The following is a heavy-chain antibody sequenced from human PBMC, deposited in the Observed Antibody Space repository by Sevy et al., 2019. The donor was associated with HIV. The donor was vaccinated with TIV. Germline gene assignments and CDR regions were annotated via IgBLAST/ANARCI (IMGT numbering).Heavy chain of an antibody. J-gene: IGHJ6*03. Sequence: SETLSLTCTVSGGSISSGGYYWSWIRQHPGKGLEWIGYIYYSGSTYSNPSLKSRVTISVDTSKNQFSLKLSSVTAADTAVYYCARAIDFWSGYRDAEANYYMDVWGKGTTVTVSS. CDR2: IYYSGST. CDR1: GGSISSGGYY. V-gene: IGHV4-31*03. CDR3: ARAIDFWSGYRDAEANYYMDV. D-gene: IGHD3-3*01.